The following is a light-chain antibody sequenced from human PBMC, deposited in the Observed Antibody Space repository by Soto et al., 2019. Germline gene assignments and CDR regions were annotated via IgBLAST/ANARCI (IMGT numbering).Light chain of an antibody. V-gene: IGLV2-8*01. CDR1: SSDVGSYNY. J-gene: IGLJ7*01. CDR3: NSYAGSNNWV. Sequence: QSALTQPASVSGSPGQSITISCTGTSSDVGSYNYVSWFQQHPGKAPKLMIYEVSRRPSGVPDRFSGSKSGNTASLTVSGLQAEDEADYYCNSYAGSNNWVFGGGTQLTV. CDR2: EVS.